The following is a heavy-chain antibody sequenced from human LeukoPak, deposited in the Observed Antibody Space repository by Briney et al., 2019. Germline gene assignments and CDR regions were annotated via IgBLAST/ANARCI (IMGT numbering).Heavy chain of an antibody. CDR3: ATRIDY. V-gene: IGHV3-48*04. CDR1: GFTFSAYS. Sequence: GGSLRLSCAASGFTFSAYSMNWVRQVPGKGLEWLSYISTSSTTIYYADSVKGRFTISRDNAKNSLYLQMNSLRAEDTPIYYCATRIDYWGQGTLVTVSS. J-gene: IGHJ4*02. CDR2: ISTSSTTI.